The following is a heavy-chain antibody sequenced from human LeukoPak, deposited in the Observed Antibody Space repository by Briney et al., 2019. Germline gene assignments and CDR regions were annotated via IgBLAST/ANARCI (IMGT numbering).Heavy chain of an antibody. D-gene: IGHD3-3*01. Sequence: GGSLRLSCVASGFNFDDSGMHWVRQAPGKGLEWVTVISSDGSKKYYADSVKGRFTISRDNSKNTLYLQMNSLRVADTAVCYCAKSEADFWSGYYDYWGQGILVTVSS. CDR1: GFNFDDSG. V-gene: IGHV3-30*18. J-gene: IGHJ4*02. CDR3: AKSEADFWSGYYDY. CDR2: ISSDGSKK.